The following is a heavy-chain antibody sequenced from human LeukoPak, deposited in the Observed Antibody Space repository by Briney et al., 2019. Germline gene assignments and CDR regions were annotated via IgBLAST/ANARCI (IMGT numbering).Heavy chain of an antibody. J-gene: IGHJ3*02. CDR2: INPSGGST. CDR1: GYTFTSYY. V-gene: IGHV1-46*01. D-gene: IGHD2-2*01. Sequence: GASVKVSCTASGYTFTSYYMHWVRQAPGQGLEWMGIINPSGGSTSYAQKFQGRVTMTRDTSTSTVYMELSSLRSEDTAVYYCASRGYQLPPQSAFDIWGQGTMVTVSS. CDR3: ASRGYQLPPQSAFDI.